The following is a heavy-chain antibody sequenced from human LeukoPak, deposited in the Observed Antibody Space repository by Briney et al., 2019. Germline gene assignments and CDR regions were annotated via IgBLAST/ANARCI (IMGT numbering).Heavy chain of an antibody. CDR2: IMPILDIV. CDR1: GGTFSNFA. J-gene: IGHJ3*02. Sequence: GASVKVSCKASGGTFSNFAISWVRQAPGQGLEWMGRIMPILDIVNLAQMFQGRVTITADKSTTTAYMELNSLRSDDTAVYYCARGGLILSTAFDIWGQGTMVTVSS. V-gene: IGHV1-69*10. D-gene: IGHD5/OR15-5a*01. CDR3: ARGGLILSTAFDI.